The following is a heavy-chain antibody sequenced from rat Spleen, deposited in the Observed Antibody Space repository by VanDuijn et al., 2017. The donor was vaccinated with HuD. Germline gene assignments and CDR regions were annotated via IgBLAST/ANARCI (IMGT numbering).Heavy chain of an antibody. V-gene: IGHV5S10*01. CDR1: GFTFSDYN. CDR2: IIYDDSRP. D-gene: IGHD1-10*01. J-gene: IGHJ3*01. Sequence: EVQLVESGGGLVQPGRSLKLSCAASGFTFSDYNMAWVRQAPKKGLEWVATIIYDDSRPYYRDSVKGRFTISKDNAKSTLYLQMDSLRSEDTVTYYCTTRDNNYGWFAYWGQGTLVTVSS. CDR3: TTRDNNYGWFAY.